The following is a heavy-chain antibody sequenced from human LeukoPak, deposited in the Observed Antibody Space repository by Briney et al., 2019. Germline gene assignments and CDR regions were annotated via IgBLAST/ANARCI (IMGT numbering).Heavy chain of an antibody. CDR3: AKVAPYGNYVFDY. CDR2: ISGSGHGPVT. D-gene: IGHD1-7*01. J-gene: IGHJ4*01. V-gene: IGHV3-23*01. CDR1: GFTFSNHA. Sequence: GGSLRLSCAASGFTFSNHAMNWVRQAPGKGLEWVSIISGSGHGPVTYYADSVKGRFTISRDNSKNTLYMQLNSLGGEDTAVYYCAKVAPYGNYVFDYWGHGTLVTVSS.